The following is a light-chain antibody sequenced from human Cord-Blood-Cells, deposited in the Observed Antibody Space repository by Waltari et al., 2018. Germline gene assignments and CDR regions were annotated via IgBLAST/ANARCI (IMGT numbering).Light chain of an antibody. CDR2: TLT. V-gene: IGKV2-40*01. CDR3: MQRIEFPYS. CDR1: QSLLASDDGNTY. Sequence: DIVMTQTPLSLPVTPGEPASISCRSSQSLLASDDGNTYLDWYLQKPGQSPQLLIYTLTVRASGVPDRFSGSGSGTDFTLKISRVEAEDVGVYYCMQRIEFPYSFGQGTKLEIK. J-gene: IGKJ2*03.